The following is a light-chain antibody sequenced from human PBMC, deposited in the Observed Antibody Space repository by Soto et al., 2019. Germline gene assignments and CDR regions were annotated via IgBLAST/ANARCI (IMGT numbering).Light chain of an antibody. CDR1: QSVRSTY. CDR2: GVS. J-gene: IGKJ4*01. Sequence: EIVMTQSPITLSVSPGERATLSCMAGQSVRSTYLAWYQQKPGQAPRLVIFGVSNRAAGIPARFSGSGSGTQFTLTINGLQTADFATYYCQQYDNYKTLTFGGGTKVDIK. V-gene: IGKV3-15*01. CDR3: QQYDNYKTLT.